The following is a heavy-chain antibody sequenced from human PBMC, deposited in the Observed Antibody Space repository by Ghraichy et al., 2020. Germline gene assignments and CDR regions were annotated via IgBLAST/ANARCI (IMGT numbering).Heavy chain of an antibody. CDR3: ATYPKGAFRRPAYFHYGMDV. J-gene: IGHJ6*02. Sequence: GGSLRLSCAASGFTFSTCSINWVRQAPGKGLEWVSYISPISTVVYYADSVRGRFTISRDNAHNSVYLQMTTLRDEDTAVYYCATYPKGAFRRPAYFHYGMDVWGQGTTVTVSS. CDR2: ISPISTVV. V-gene: IGHV3-48*02. CDR1: GFTFSTCS. D-gene: IGHD2/OR15-2a*01.